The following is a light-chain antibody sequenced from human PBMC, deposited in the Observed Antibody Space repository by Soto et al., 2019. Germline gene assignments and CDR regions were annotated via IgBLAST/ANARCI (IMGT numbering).Light chain of an antibody. V-gene: IGLV1-51*01. CDR3: GSWDASLSAGV. Sequence: HSVLTQPPSVSAAPGQKVTISCSGSSSNIESNPVSWYRHLPGTVPKLLIHNDDKRPSGIPDRFSGSKSGTSATLGITGLQTGDEADYYCGSWDASLSAGVFGGGTKLTVL. CDR1: SSNIESNP. J-gene: IGLJ2*01. CDR2: NDD.